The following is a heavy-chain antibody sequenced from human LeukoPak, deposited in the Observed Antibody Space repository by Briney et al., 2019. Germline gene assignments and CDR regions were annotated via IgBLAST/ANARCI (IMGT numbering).Heavy chain of an antibody. V-gene: IGHV5-51*01. CDR1: GYSFTSYW. D-gene: IGHD5-18*01. CDR2: IYPGGSET. Sequence: GESLKISCKGSGYSFTSYWIGWVRRMPGKSLEWMGIIYPGGSETRYSPSFQGQVTISADKSISTAYLQWSSLKASDTAMYYCARQALDVDTGDYWGQGTLVTVSS. CDR3: ARQALDVDTGDY. J-gene: IGHJ4*02.